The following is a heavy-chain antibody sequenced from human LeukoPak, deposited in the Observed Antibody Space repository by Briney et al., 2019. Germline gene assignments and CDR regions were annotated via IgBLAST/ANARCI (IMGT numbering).Heavy chain of an antibody. V-gene: IGHV4-4*07. J-gene: IGHJ3*02. CDR3: ARDTSCSGGSCYDDAFDI. D-gene: IGHD2-15*01. Sequence: SETLSLTCTVSGGSISSYHWSWIREPAGQGLEWIGRIYTSGSTNYNPPLKSRVTMSVATSKNQFSLKLSSVTAADTAVYYCARDTSCSGGSCYDDAFDIWGQGTMVTVSS. CDR2: IYTSGST. CDR1: GGSISSYH.